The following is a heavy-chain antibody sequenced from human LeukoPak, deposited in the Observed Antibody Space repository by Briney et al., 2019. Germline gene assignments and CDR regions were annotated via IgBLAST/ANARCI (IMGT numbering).Heavy chain of an antibody. D-gene: IGHD3-3*01. CDR2: INPNSGGT. CDR3: ARDRLRVLRFLEWARMDV. Sequence: ASVTVSCKASGYTFTGYYMQWVRQAPGQGLEWIGWINPNSGGTNYAQKFQGRVTMTRDTSISTAYMELSRLRSDDTAVCYCARDRLRVLRFLEWARMDVWGQGTTVTVSS. CDR1: GYTFTGYY. V-gene: IGHV1-2*02. J-gene: IGHJ6*02.